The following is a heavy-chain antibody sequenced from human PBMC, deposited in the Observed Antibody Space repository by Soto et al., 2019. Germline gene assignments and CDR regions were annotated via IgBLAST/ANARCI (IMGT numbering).Heavy chain of an antibody. D-gene: IGHD3-22*01. CDR3: ALYYYDSSGYYGHFDY. Sequence: PSETLSLTCTVSGGSISSYYWSWIRQPPGKGLEWIGYIYYSGSTNYNPSLKSRVTISVDTSKNQFSLKLSSVTAADTAVYYCALYYYDSSGYYGHFDYWGQGTLVTVSS. CDR1: GGSISSYY. V-gene: IGHV4-59*01. CDR2: IYYSGST. J-gene: IGHJ4*02.